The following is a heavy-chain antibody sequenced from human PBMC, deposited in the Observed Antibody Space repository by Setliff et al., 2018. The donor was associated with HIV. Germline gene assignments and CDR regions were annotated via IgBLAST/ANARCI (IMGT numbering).Heavy chain of an antibody. J-gene: IGHJ4*02. V-gene: IGHV4-59*12. CDR2: IHNTGST. CDR1: GGSTSSYF. CDR3: ARDRYAGEIDY. D-gene: IGHD3-10*01. Sequence: SETLSLTCTVSGGSTSSYFWSWIRQSPGKGLEWIGYIHNTGSTDSNPSLKSRVTMSVDTSKNQFSLKMSSVTAADTAVYYCARDRYAGEIDYWGQGTLVTVSS.